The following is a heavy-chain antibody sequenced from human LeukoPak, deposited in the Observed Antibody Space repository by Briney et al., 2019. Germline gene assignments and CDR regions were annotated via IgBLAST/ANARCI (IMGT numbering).Heavy chain of an antibody. Sequence: PSETLSLTCTVSGGSLSSYYWSWIRQPPGKGLEWIGYIYYSGSTNYNPSLKSRVTISVDTSKNQFSLKLSSVTAADTAVYYCARGARGWFDPWGQGTLVTVSS. V-gene: IGHV4-59*01. CDR3: ARGARGWFDP. CDR2: IYYSGST. CDR1: GGSLSSYY. J-gene: IGHJ5*02.